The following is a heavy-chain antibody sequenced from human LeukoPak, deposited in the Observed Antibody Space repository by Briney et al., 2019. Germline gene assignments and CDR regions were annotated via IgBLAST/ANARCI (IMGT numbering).Heavy chain of an antibody. CDR1: DDSIGNYY. CDR3: ARGGSGYYVDY. CDR2: INHSGST. D-gene: IGHD3-3*01. J-gene: IGHJ4*02. Sequence: PSETLSLTCTVSDDSIGNYYWSWIRQPPGKGLEWIGEINHSGSTNYNPSLKSRVTISVDTSKNQFSLKLSSVTAADTAVYYCARGGSGYYVDYWGQGTLVTVSS. V-gene: IGHV4-34*01.